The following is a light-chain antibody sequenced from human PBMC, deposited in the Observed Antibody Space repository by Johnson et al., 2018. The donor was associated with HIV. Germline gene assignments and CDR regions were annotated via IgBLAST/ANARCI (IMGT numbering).Light chain of an antibody. CDR3: GVWDASLSPHYV. CDR2: EDY. J-gene: IGLJ1*01. CDR1: SSNIENYF. Sequence: QSILTQPPSVSAAPGQRVNISCSGHSSNIENYFVSWYQQLPGAAPRLLIYEDYKRPSGIPDRFSGSKSGAYATLGITGLQTGDEADYYCGVWDASLSPHYVFGTGTTITVL. V-gene: IGLV1-51*02.